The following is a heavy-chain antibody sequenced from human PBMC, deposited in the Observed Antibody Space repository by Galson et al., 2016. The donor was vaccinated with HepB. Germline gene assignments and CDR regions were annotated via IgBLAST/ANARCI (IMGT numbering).Heavy chain of an antibody. J-gene: IGHJ2*01. V-gene: IGHV3-13*04. CDR2: IGTLHDS. CDR1: GFTFRSYD. CDR3: AGIARGSSYTLGYFDL. D-gene: IGHD6-13*01. Sequence: SLRLSCAASGFTFRSYDMSWVRQSTGKGLEWVAAIGTLHDSFFPDSVQGRFSISRENVKNSLYLQLNRLRAGDTAVYYCAGIARGSSYTLGYFDLWGRGTLVTVSS.